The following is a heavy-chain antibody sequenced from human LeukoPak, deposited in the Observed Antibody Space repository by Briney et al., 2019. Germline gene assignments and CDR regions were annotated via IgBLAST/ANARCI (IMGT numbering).Heavy chain of an antibody. Sequence: SGGSLRLSCAASGFTFSTYVVHWVRQAPGKGLQWVAVILYDGSNKYYADSVKGRFIISRDNFKNTLYLHMNSLTAEDTAVYYCARVVAGSVYKSGMDVWGQGTTVTVSS. CDR3: ARVVAGSVYKSGMDV. CDR2: ILYDGSNK. D-gene: IGHD6-19*01. V-gene: IGHV3-30*01. CDR1: GFTFSTYV. J-gene: IGHJ6*02.